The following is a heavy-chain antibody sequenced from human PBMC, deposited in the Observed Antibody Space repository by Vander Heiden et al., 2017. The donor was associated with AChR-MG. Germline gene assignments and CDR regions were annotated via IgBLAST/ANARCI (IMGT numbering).Heavy chain of an antibody. CDR3: AKDAENSGYGGY. J-gene: IGHJ4*02. V-gene: IGHV3-23*01. Sequence: EVQLLESGGGLVQPGGSLRLSCAAYRVLFSSYAMSWVRQAPGKGLEWVSAISGSGGSTYYADSVKGRFTISRDNSKNTLYLQMNSLRAEDTAVYYCAKDAENSGYGGYWGQGTLVTVSS. D-gene: IGHD5-12*01. CDR2: ISGSGGST. CDR1: RVLFSSYA.